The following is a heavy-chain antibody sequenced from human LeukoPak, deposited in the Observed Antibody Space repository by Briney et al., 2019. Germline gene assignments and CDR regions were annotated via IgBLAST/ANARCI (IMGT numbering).Heavy chain of an antibody. Sequence: GGSLRLSCAASGFTFSSYWMSWVRQAPGKGLEWVAQIRQDGSEKYYVDSVKGRFTVSRDNAKNSLYLQMNSLRAEDTAVYYCARSSSGWYTAEYFQHWGQGTLVTVSS. CDR2: IRQDGSEK. V-gene: IGHV3-7*01. CDR3: ARSSSGWYTAEYFQH. J-gene: IGHJ1*01. D-gene: IGHD6-19*01. CDR1: GFTFSSYW.